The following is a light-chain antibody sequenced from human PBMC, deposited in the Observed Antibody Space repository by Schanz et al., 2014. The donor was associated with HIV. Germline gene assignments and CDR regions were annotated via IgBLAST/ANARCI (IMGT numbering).Light chain of an antibody. CDR3: QSFDRLMRGLV. CDR2: NND. CDR1: TSNIGSNT. Sequence: QSVLPQPPSASGTPGQRVTITCSGSTSNIGSNTVNWYQHLPGTAPRLLIHNNDQRPSGVPDRFSGSKSGTSASLAITGLQADDEADYYCQSFDRLMRGLVFGGGTKVTVL. J-gene: IGLJ2*01. V-gene: IGLV1-44*01.